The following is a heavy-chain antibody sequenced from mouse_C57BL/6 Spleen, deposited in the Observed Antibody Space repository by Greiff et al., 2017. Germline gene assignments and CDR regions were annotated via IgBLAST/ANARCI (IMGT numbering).Heavy chain of an antibody. Sequence: EVHLVESEGGLVQPGSSMKLSCTASGFTFSDYYMAWVRQVPEKGLEWVANINYDGSSTYYLDSLKGRFIISGDNAKNILYLQMSSLKSEDTATYYCARDGYDYPFAYWGQGTLVTVSA. J-gene: IGHJ3*01. CDR1: GFTFSDYY. D-gene: IGHD2-4*01. CDR2: INYDGSST. CDR3: ARDGYDYPFAY. V-gene: IGHV5-16*01.